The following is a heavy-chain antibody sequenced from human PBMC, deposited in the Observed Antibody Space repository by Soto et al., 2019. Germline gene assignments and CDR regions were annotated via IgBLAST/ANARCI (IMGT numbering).Heavy chain of an antibody. CDR2: IWYDGSNK. Sequence: QVQVVESGGGVVQPGRSLRLSCAASGFTFSSYGMHWVRQAPGKGLEWVAVIWYDGSNKYYADSVKGRFTISRDNSKNTLYLQMNSLRAEDTAVYYCARGYGGNSYFDYWGQGTLVTVSS. CDR1: GFTFSSYG. CDR3: ARGYGGNSYFDY. D-gene: IGHD2-21*02. V-gene: IGHV3-33*01. J-gene: IGHJ4*02.